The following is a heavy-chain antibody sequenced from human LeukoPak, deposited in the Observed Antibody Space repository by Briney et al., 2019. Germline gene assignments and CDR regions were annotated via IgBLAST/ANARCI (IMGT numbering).Heavy chain of an antibody. Sequence: GGSLRLSCAASGFTFSSYSMNWVRQAPGKGLEWVSYISSSSSYIYYADSVKGRFTISRDNAKNSLYLQMNSLRAEDTAVYYCARAGIAVQYDYWGQGTLVTVSS. CDR1: GFTFSSYS. CDR2: ISSSSSYI. J-gene: IGHJ4*02. D-gene: IGHD6-19*01. V-gene: IGHV3-21*01. CDR3: ARAGIAVQYDY.